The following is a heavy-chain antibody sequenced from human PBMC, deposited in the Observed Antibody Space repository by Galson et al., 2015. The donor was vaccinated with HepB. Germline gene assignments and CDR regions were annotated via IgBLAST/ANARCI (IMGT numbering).Heavy chain of an antibody. CDR3: AREYGIGGII. J-gene: IGHJ4*01. D-gene: IGHD1-1*01. V-gene: IGHV4-61*01. Sequence: ETLSLPCLVSGDSVISGNYFWSWIRQSPGKELEWLGHIHTTGRITYHPSLKSRVTISRDTSKNQISLKLNSVIASGTAAYYCAREYGIGGIIWGHGILVTVSS. CDR2: IHTTGRI. CDR1: GDSVISGNYF.